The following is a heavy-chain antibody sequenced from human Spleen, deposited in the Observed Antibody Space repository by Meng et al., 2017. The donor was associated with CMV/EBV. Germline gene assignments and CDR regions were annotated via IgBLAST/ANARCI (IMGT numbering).Heavy chain of an antibody. J-gene: IGHJ6*02. CDR3: ARDYYGSGSYSLGYYGMDV. CDR2: ISYDGSNK. Sequence: GGSLRLSCAASGFTFSSYWMHWVRQAPGKGLEWVAVISYDGSNKYYADSVKGRFTISRDNSKNTLYLQMNSLRAEDTAVYYCARDYYGSGSYSLGYYGMDVWGQGTTVTVSS. CDR1: GFTFSSYW. D-gene: IGHD3-10*01. V-gene: IGHV3-30*03.